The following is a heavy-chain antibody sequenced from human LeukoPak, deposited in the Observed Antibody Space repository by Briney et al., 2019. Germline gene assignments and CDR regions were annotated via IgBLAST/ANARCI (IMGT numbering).Heavy chain of an antibody. J-gene: IGHJ4*02. CDR1: GFTFSSYT. D-gene: IGHD5-12*01. CDR3: AAVWWLPSPYFDY. Sequence: PGGSLRLSCAASGFTFSSYTMSWVRQAPGKGKEWVSLISGSGGITYYADSVKGRFTISRDNSKNTLYLQMNSLRAEDTAVYYCAAVWWLPSPYFDYWGQGTLVTVSS. CDR2: ISGSGGIT. V-gene: IGHV3-23*01.